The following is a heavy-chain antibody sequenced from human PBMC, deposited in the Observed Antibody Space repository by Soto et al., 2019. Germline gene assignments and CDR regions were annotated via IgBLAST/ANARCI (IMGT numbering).Heavy chain of an antibody. Sequence: SETLSLTCIVYGGSIRNYYWSWIRQPPGKGLEWIWYIYYRWSTNYNPSLTRRFTISVDTSKNQFSLKLSSVTAADTSVYYCARRYGASFDYWGQGTLVTVSS. J-gene: IGHJ4*02. CDR2: IYYRWST. CDR1: GGSIRNYY. V-gene: IGHV4-59*01. D-gene: IGHD4-17*01. CDR3: ARRYGASFDY.